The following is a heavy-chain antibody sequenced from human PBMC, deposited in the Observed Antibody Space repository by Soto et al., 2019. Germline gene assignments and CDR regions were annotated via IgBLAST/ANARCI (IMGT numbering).Heavy chain of an antibody. D-gene: IGHD2-21*02. CDR2: IYYSGST. V-gene: IGHV4-30-4*01. CDR3: ARAMVVTQNWFDP. CDR1: GGSISSGDYY. J-gene: IGHJ5*02. Sequence: SETLSLTCTVSGGSISSGDYYWSWIRQPPGKGLEWIGYIYYSGSTYYNPSLKSRVTISVDTSKNQFSPKLSSVTAADTAVYYCARAMVVTQNWFDPWGQGTLVTVS.